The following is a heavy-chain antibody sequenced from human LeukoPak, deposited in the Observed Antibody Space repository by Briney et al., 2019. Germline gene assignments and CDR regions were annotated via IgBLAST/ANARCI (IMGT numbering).Heavy chain of an antibody. CDR1: GFTFSNAW. CDR2: IKSKTDGGTT. Sequence: TGGSLRLSCAASGFTFSNAWMSWVRQAPGKGLEWVGRIKSKTDGGTTDYAAPVKGRFTISRDDSKNTLYLQMNSLKTEDTAVYYCTTEWEVVTAKDWGQGTLVTVSS. J-gene: IGHJ4*02. D-gene: IGHD2-21*02. CDR3: TTEWEVVTAKD. V-gene: IGHV3-15*01.